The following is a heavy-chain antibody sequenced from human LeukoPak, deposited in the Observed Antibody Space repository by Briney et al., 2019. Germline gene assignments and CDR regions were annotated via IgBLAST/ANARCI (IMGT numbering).Heavy chain of an antibody. CDR1: GFTFSSYG. V-gene: IGHV3-33*01. J-gene: IGHJ3*02. CDR3: ARGPWATVTRTWSAFDI. D-gene: IGHD4-11*01. CDR2: IWYDGSNN. Sequence: GGSLRLSCAASGFTFSSYGMHWVRQAPGKGLEWVAVIWYDGSNNYYADSVKGRFTISRDNSKNTLYLQMNSLRAEDTAVYYCARGPWATVTRTWSAFDIWGQGTLVTVSS.